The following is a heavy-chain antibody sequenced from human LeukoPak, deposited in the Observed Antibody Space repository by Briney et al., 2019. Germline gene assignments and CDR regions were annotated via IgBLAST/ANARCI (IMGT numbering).Heavy chain of an antibody. CDR3: ARDRYFDWLLNYYYYGMDV. Sequence: ASVKVPCKASGYTFTSYGISWVRQAPGQGLEWMGWISAYNGNTNYAQKHQGRVTMTTDTSTSTAYMELRSLRSDDTAVYYCARDRYFDWLLNYYYYGMDVWGQGTTVTVSS. J-gene: IGHJ6*02. D-gene: IGHD3-9*01. CDR2: ISAYNGNT. V-gene: IGHV1-18*01. CDR1: GYTFTSYG.